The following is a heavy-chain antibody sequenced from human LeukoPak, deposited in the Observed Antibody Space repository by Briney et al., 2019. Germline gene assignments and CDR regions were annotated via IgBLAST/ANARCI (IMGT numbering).Heavy chain of an antibody. CDR3: ARDISASGIFFDS. V-gene: IGHV3-7*01. Sequence: GGSLRLSCAASGFTFSTFWMGWVRQVPGKGLEWVANINQGGSAQYYVDSVKGRFSISRDNAENALYLQMNSLRAEDTAVYFCARDISASGIFFDSWGQGTLVTVSS. D-gene: IGHD6-13*01. CDR1: GFTFSTFW. CDR2: INQGGSAQ. J-gene: IGHJ4*02.